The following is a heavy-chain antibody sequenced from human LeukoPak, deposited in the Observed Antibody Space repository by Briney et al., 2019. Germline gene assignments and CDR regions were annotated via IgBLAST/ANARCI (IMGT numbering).Heavy chain of an antibody. CDR2: IYYSGST. CDR1: GGSISSYY. CDR3: AKGWFLGGYSPPSDY. D-gene: IGHD3-22*01. J-gene: IGHJ4*02. V-gene: IGHV4-59*01. Sequence: SETLSLTCTVSGGSISSYYWSWIRQPPGKGLEWIGYIYYSGSTNYNPSLKSRVTISVDTSKNQFSQKLSSVTAADTAVYYCAKGWFLGGYSPPSDYWGQGTLVTVSS.